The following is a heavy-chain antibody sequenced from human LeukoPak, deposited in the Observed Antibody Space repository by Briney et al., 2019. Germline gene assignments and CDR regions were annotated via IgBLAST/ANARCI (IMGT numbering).Heavy chain of an antibody. D-gene: IGHD3-3*01. CDR3: ARDRYDFWSGFYYYYGMDV. CDR1: GFTVSSNY. V-gene: IGHV3-66*01. CDR2: IYSGGST. Sequence: GGSPRLSCAASGFTVSSNYMSWVRQAPGKGLEWVSVIYSGGSTYYADSVKGRFTISRDNSKNTLYLQMNSLRAEDTAVYYCARDRYDFWSGFYYYYGMDVWGQGTTVTVSS. J-gene: IGHJ6*02.